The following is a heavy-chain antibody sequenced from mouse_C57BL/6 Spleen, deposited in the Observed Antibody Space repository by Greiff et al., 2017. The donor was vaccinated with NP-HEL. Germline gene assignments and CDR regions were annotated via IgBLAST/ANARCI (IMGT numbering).Heavy chain of an antibody. CDR2: IDPSDSYT. D-gene: IGHD2-4*01. CDR3: ARSSFYYDFNY. Sequence: QVQLQQPGAELVMPGASVKLSCKASGYTFTSYWMHWVKQRPGQGLEWIGEIDPSDSYTNYNQKFKGKSTLTVDKSSSTAYMQLSSLTSEDSAVYYCARSSFYYDFNYWGQGTTLTVSS. V-gene: IGHV1-69*01. J-gene: IGHJ2*01. CDR1: GYTFTSYW.